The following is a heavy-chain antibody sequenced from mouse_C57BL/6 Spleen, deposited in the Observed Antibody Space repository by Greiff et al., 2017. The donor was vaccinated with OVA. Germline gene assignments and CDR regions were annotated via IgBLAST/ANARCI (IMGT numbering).Heavy chain of an antibody. CDR2: IDPSDSYT. CDR1: GYTFTSYW. V-gene: IGHV1-69*01. J-gene: IGHJ4*01. D-gene: IGHD1-1*01. CDR3: SVTTVVPYAVDY. Sequence: QVQLQQPGAELVMPGASVKLSCKASGYTFTSYWMHWVKQRPGQGLEWIGEIDPSDSYTNYNQKFKGKSTLTVDKSSSTAYMQLSSLTSEDSAVYYCSVTTVVPYAVDYWGQGTSVTVSS.